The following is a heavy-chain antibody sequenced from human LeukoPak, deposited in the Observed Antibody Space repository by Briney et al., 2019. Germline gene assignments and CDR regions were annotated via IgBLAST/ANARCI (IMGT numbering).Heavy chain of an antibody. J-gene: IGHJ4*02. D-gene: IGHD3-10*01. CDR2: ISSSSSYI. Sequence: GGSLRLSCAASRFTFSSYSMNWVRQAPGKGLEWVSSISSSSSYIYYADSVKGRFTISRDNAKNSLYLQMNSLRAEDTAVYYCARGTLGEIDYWGQGTLVTVSS. CDR3: ARGTLGEIDY. V-gene: IGHV3-21*01. CDR1: RFTFSSYS.